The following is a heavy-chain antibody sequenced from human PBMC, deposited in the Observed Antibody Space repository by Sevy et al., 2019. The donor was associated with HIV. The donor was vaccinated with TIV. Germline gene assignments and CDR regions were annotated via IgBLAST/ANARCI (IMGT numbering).Heavy chain of an antibody. V-gene: IGHV3-21*01. D-gene: IGHD5-18*01. CDR2: ISSSSSYI. CDR1: GFTFSSYS. J-gene: IGHJ5*02. CDR3: AREKGGYSYGFFSKRAETGWFDP. Sequence: GGSLRLSCAASGFTFSSYSMNWVRQAPGKGLEWVSSISSSSSYIYYADSVKGRFTISRDNAKNSLYLQMNSLRAEDTAVYYCAREKGGYSYGFFSKRAETGWFDPWGQGTLVTVSS.